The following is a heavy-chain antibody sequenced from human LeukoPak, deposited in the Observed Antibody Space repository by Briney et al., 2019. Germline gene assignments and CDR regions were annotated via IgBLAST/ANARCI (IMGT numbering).Heavy chain of an antibody. V-gene: IGHV1-69*01. CDR3: ARGYYYDSSPDY. CDR2: IIPIFGTA. D-gene: IGHD3-22*01. Sequence: ASVKVSCKASGGTFSSYTITWVRQAPGQGLEWMGGIIPIFGTANYAQKFQGRVTITADESTSTAYMELSSLRSDDTAVYYCARGYYYDSSPDYWGQGTLVTVSS. J-gene: IGHJ4*02. CDR1: GGTFSSYT.